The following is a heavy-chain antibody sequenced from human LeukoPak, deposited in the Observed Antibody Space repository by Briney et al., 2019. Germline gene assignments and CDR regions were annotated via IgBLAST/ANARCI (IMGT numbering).Heavy chain of an antibody. J-gene: IGHJ3*02. V-gene: IGHV4-59*01. D-gene: IGHD3-22*01. CDR2: IYYSGST. CDR3: ARGTSEVVKGAFDI. Sequence: TSETLSLTCTVSGGSISSYYWSWIRQPPGKGLEWIGYIYYSGSTNYNPSLKSRVTISVDTSKNQFPLKLRSVTAADTAVYYCARGTSEVVKGAFDIWGQGTMVTVSS. CDR1: GGSISSYY.